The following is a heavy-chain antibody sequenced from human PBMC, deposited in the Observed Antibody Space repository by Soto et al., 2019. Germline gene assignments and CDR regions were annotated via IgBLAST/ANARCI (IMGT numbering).Heavy chain of an antibody. CDR1: GFTFSNYA. V-gene: IGHV3-23*01. CDR3: AKDKHNYVSDGDWLDP. CDR2: ITHRGDRT. Sequence: EVQLLESGGGLVQPGGSLRLSCVASGFTFSNYAMNWVRQAPGRGLEWISGITHRGDRTDYAESVKGRFTVSRDNSRDTLYLQMESLRADDTAVYYCAKDKHNYVSDGDWLDPWGQGTLVTVSS. J-gene: IGHJ5*02. D-gene: IGHD3-10*02.